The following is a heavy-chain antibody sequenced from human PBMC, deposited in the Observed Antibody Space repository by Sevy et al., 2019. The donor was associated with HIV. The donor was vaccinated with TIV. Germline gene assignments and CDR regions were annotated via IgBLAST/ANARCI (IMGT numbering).Heavy chain of an antibody. CDR1: RFTFSSYW. V-gene: IGHV3-7*01. CDR2: INQDGSEK. Sequence: GGSLRLSCAASRFTFSSYWMSWVRQAPGKGLEWVANINQDGSEKYHLDSVKGWFTISRDNSKNSLYLQMNSLRAEDSSVNVVSRFASIHFTRGYFYAMDVWGQGTTVTVSS. CDR3: SRFASIHFTRGYFYAMDV. D-gene: IGHD2-2*01. J-gene: IGHJ6*02.